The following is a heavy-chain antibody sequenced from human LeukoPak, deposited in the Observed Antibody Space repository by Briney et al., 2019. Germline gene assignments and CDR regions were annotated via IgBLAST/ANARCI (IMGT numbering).Heavy chain of an antibody. J-gene: IGHJ3*02. V-gene: IGHV1-58*01. CDR2: IVVGSGNT. CDR3: AAVQKKTYYDFWSGYYTGNAFDI. D-gene: IGHD3-3*01. CDR1: GFTFTSSA. Sequence: SVKVSCKASGFTFTSSAVQWVRQARGQRLEWIGWIVVGSGNTNYAQKFQERVTITRDMSTSTAYMELSSLRSGDTAVYYCAAVQKKTYYDFWSGYYTGNAFDIWGQGTMVTVSS.